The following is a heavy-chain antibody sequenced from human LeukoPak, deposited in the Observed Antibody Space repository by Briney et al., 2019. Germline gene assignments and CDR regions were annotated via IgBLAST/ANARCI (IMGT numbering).Heavy chain of an antibody. CDR3: ARHDVVAGAFFDY. J-gene: IGHJ4*02. D-gene: IGHD6-19*01. CDR2: IYNTGST. V-gene: IGHV4-59*08. CDR1: GGSISSYF. Sequence: SETLSLTCTVSGGSISSYFWSWIRQPPGKGLEWLGYIYNTGSTNNNPSLKSRVTISVDTSKNQFSLKLSSVTAADTAVYFCARHDVVAGAFFDYWGQGALVTVSS.